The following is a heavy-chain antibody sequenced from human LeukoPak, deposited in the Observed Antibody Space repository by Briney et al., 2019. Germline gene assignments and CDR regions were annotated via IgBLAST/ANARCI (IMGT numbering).Heavy chain of an antibody. CDR3: ARDHGYQLLYDPDAFDI. D-gene: IGHD2-2*02. V-gene: IGHV3-30-3*01. CDR2: ISYDGSNK. Sequence: GGSLRLSCAASGFTFSSYAMHWVRQAPGKGLEWVAVISYDGSNKYYADSVKGRFTISRDNSKNTLYLQMNSLRAEDTAVYYCARDHGYQLLYDPDAFDIRGQGTMVTVSS. J-gene: IGHJ3*02. CDR1: GFTFSSYA.